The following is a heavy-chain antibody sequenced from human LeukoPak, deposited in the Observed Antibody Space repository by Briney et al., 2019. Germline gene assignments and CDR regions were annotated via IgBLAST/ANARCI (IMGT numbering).Heavy chain of an antibody. CDR2: ISSSNNYI. Sequence: GGSLRLSCAASGFTFSNYNMNWVRQAPGKGLEWVSSISSSNNYIYYADSVKGRFTISRDNAKNSLYLQMNSLRAEDTAVYYCARVAGNDYWGRGTLVTVSS. D-gene: IGHD3-10*01. CDR3: ARVAGNDY. CDR1: GFTFSNYN. J-gene: IGHJ4*02. V-gene: IGHV3-21*04.